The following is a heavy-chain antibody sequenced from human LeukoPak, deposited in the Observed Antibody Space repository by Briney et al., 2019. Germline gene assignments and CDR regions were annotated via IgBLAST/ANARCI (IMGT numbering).Heavy chain of an antibody. D-gene: IGHD2-15*01. CDR2: INPNSGGT. Sequence: SVKVSCKASGYTVTGYYMHWVRQAPAQGIERMGWINPNSGGTNYAQKFQGTATMTRDTSISTAYMELSRLRSDDTAVYYCARASTPGAFDIWGQGTMVTVSS. J-gene: IGHJ3*02. CDR3: ARASTPGAFDI. V-gene: IGHV1-2*02. CDR1: GYTVTGYY.